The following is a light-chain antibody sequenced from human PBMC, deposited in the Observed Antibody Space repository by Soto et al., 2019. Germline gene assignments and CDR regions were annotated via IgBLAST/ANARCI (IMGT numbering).Light chain of an antibody. J-gene: IGKJ1*01. CDR1: QSLLHSNGYNY. CDR3: MQALQTPWK. CDR2: LGS. Sequence: DIVMTQSPLSLPVTPGEPASISCRSSQSLLHSNGYNYLDWYLQKPGQSPQLLIYLGSNRASGVHDRFSGSGSGTDFTMKISRVEAEDVGVYYCMQALQTPWKFGQGTKV. V-gene: IGKV2-28*01.